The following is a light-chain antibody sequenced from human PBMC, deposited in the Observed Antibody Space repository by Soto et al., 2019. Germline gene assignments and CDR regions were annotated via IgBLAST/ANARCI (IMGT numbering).Light chain of an antibody. CDR1: QNVNNNY. CDR3: QQYGSSPRT. CDR2: GAS. V-gene: IGKV3-20*01. J-gene: IGKJ1*01. Sequence: EIVLTQSPGTLSLSPGERATLSCRASQNVNNNYLAWYQQKPGQAPRLLISGASRRATGISDRFSGSGSGTDFTLTIRRLEPEDFAVYYCQQYGSSPRTFGQGTKVELK.